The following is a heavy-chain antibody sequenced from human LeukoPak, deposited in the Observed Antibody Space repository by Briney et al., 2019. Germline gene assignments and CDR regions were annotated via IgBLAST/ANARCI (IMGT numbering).Heavy chain of an antibody. J-gene: IGHJ4*02. Sequence: SETLSLTCTVSGGSISGYYRSWIRQPPGKGLECVGYIFYSGSTNYNPSLKSRVIISVDTSENQFSLKLSSVTAAGTAVYYCARARYYYDSSGYLYFDYWGQGTLVTVSS. CDR2: IFYSGST. CDR1: GGSISGYY. D-gene: IGHD3-22*01. CDR3: ARARYYYDSSGYLYFDY. V-gene: IGHV4-59*01.